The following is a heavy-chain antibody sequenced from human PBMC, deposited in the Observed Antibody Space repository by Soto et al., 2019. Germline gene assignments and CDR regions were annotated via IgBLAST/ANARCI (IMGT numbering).Heavy chain of an antibody. V-gene: IGHV1-69*13. CDR1: GGTFSSYA. J-gene: IGHJ3*02. CDR2: IIPIFGTA. CDR3: ARDRVKNVEVIDAFER. D-gene: IGHD2-21*01. Sequence: SVKVSCKASGGTFSSYAISWVRQAPGQGLEWMGGIIPIFGTANYAQKFQGRVTITADESTSTAYMELSSLRSEDTAVYYCARDRVKNVEVIDAFERRGQGTTVTVSS.